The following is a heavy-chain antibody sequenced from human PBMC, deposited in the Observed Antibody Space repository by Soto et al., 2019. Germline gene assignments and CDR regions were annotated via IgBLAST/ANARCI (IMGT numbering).Heavy chain of an antibody. Sequence: GGSLRLSCAASGFSFSRYAMMWVRQAPGKGQEWVAGMTGSGGDIRYADSVKGRYTISKDNSKNTLYLQMTSLRAEDTAIYYCAKDAVYNDGLWLVANWGQGTLVTVSS. CDR2: MTGSGGDI. CDR3: AKDAVYNDGLWLVAN. D-gene: IGHD5-12*01. V-gene: IGHV3-23*01. J-gene: IGHJ4*02. CDR1: GFSFSRYA.